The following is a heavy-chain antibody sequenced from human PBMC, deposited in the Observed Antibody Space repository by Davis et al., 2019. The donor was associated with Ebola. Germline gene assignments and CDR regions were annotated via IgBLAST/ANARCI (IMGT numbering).Heavy chain of an antibody. V-gene: IGHV3-48*02. D-gene: IGHD2-15*01. CDR2: ISHTATTI. CDR1: GFTFSVYG. J-gene: IGHJ4*02. CDR3: ARGLHGGADY. Sequence: GESLKISCAASGFTFSVYGMHWVRQAPGKGLEWVSYISHTATTIYYADSVKGRFTVSRDNANSSLYLQMNSLRDEDTAVYYCARGLHGGADYWGQGTHVTVS.